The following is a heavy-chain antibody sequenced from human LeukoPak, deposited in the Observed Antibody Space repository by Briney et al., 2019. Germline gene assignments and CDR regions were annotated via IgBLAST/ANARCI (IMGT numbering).Heavy chain of an antibody. CDR2: ISSNGGST. CDR3: ARGGPGAYYDMPRGVDY. CDR1: GFTFSSYA. J-gene: IGHJ4*02. D-gene: IGHD3-9*01. V-gene: IGHV3-64*01. Sequence: PGGSLRLSCAASGFTFSSYAMHWVRQAPGKGLEYVSAISSNGGSTYYANSVKGRFTISRDNSKNTLYLQMGSLRAEDMAVYYCARGGPGAYYDMPRGVDYWGQGTLVTVSS.